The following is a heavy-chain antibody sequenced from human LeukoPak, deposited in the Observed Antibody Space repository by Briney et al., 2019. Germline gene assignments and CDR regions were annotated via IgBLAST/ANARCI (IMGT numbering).Heavy chain of an antibody. V-gene: IGHV4-30-4*07. CDR3: ARVWQVAFDY. D-gene: IGHD2-21*01. CDR2: IYYGGSI. Sequence: SETLSLTCAVSGDSISSGGYAWSWIRQPPGKGLEWIGFIYYGGSIYYNPSLESRITISVDKSKNQFSLKVNSVTAADTAVYFCARVWQVAFDYWGQGALVTVSS. J-gene: IGHJ4*02. CDR1: GDSISSGGYA.